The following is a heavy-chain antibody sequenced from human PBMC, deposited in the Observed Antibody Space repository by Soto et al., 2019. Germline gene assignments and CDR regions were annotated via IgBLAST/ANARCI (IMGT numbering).Heavy chain of an antibody. D-gene: IGHD5-18*01. V-gene: IGHV1-69*13. CDR2: FIFIFVTA. CDR3: ATPRGYSYGLFDY. CDR1: GGTFSSYA. Sequence: GASVQVSCKASGGTFSSYAISWVRQAPGQGLEWLGGFIFIFVTANYAQKFQGRVTITADESTSTAYMELSSLSSEDTAVYYCATPRGYSYGLFDYWGQGTLVTVSS. J-gene: IGHJ4*02.